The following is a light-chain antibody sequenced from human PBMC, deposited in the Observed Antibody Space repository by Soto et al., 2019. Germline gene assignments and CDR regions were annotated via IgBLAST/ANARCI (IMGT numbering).Light chain of an antibody. Sequence: DIQMTQSPSTLSASVGDRVTITCRASQSISTWLAWYQQKPGKAPKLLIYKASSLEAGVPSRFSGSGSGTEFNITISSLQPDDFATYYCQQYNTSPLTFGGGTTVEIK. CDR1: QSISTW. J-gene: IGKJ4*01. CDR2: KAS. CDR3: QQYNTSPLT. V-gene: IGKV1-5*03.